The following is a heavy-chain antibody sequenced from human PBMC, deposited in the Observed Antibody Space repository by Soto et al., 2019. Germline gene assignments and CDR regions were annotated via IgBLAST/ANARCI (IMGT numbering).Heavy chain of an antibody. CDR3: ARDGGIGGWIGP. V-gene: IGHV4-30-2*01. D-gene: IGHD3-16*01. CDR2: IFDAGNT. Sequence: PSETLSLTCAVSGGSISSGGYPWTWIRQPPGKGLEWIGYIFDAGNTFYNPSLRSRVTLSVDRSRNQFSLELSSVTAADTAVYFCARDGGIGGWIGPWGQGKMVTVSS. J-gene: IGHJ5*01. CDR1: GGSISSGGYP.